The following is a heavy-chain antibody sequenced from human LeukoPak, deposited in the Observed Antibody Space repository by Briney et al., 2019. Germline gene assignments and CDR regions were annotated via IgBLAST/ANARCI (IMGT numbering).Heavy chain of an antibody. CDR3: ATSHRRSEWLSSLDY. CDR2: FDPEDGET. J-gene: IGHJ4*02. D-gene: IGHD3-3*01. V-gene: IGHV1-24*01. Sequence: ASVKVSCKVSGYTLTELSMHWVRQAPGKGLEWMGGFDPEDGETIYAQKFQGRVTMTEDTSTDTAYMELSSLRSEDTAVYHCATSHRRSEWLSSLDYWGQGTLVTVSS. CDR1: GYTLTELS.